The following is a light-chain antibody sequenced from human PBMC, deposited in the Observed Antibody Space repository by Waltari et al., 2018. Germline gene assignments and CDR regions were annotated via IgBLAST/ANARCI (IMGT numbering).Light chain of an antibody. CDR1: QSVLYNSNDKNY. Sequence: DIVLTQSPDSLAVSLGERATINCKSSQSVLYNSNDKNYLAWYQKNPGQPPKLLIYWASNRESGVPDRFGGSGSGTDFTLTISSLQAEDVAVYYCKQYYRSRTFGQGTKVEIK. V-gene: IGKV4-1*01. CDR2: WAS. J-gene: IGKJ1*01. CDR3: KQYYRSRT.